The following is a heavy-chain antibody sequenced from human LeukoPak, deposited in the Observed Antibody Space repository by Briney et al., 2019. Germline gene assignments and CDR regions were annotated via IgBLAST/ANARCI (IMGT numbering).Heavy chain of an antibody. D-gene: IGHD1-26*01. J-gene: IGHJ4*02. V-gene: IGHV3-7*01. Sequence: PGGSLRLSCAASGFTFSSYWMSWVRQAPGKGLEWVANIKQDGSEKYYADSVKGRFTISRDNSKNTLYLQMNSLRAEDTAVYYRANEPNIPTRASGSYLAWWGQGTLVTVSS. CDR3: ANEPNIPTRASGSYLAW. CDR2: IKQDGSEK. CDR1: GFTFSSYW.